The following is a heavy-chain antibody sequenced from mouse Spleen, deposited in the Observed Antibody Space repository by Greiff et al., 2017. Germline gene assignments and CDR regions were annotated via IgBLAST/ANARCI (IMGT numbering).Heavy chain of an antibody. Sequence: VKLQESGAELARPGASVKMSCKASGYTFTSYTMHWVKQRPGQGLEWIGYINPSSGYTKYNQKFKDKATLTADKSSSTAYMQLSSLTSEDSAVYYCARDYSNFLYYWGQGTTLTVSS. V-gene: IGHV1-4*01. J-gene: IGHJ2*01. CDR1: GYTFTSYT. CDR2: INPSSGYT. CDR3: ARDYSNFLYY. D-gene: IGHD2-5*01.